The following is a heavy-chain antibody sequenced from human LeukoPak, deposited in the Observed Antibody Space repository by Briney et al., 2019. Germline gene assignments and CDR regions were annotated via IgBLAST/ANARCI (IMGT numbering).Heavy chain of an antibody. V-gene: IGHV3-23*01. CDR1: GFSFSSYA. CDR2: ITDSGGST. Sequence: PGGSLRLSCAASGFSFSSYAMSWVRQAPGKGLEWVSAITDSGGSTYHADSVKGRFTISRDNSKNTLFLQMNSLRVEDMAVYYCAKGSSSSRPYYFDYWGQGTLVTVSS. D-gene: IGHD6-6*01. CDR3: AKGSSSSRPYYFDY. J-gene: IGHJ4*02.